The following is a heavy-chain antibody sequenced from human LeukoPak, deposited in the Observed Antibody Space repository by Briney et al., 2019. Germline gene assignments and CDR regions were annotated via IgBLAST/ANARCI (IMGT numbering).Heavy chain of an antibody. D-gene: IGHD6-19*01. Sequence: SETLSLTCTVSGGSISSYYWSWIRQPAGKGLEWIGRIYTSGSTNYNPSLKSRVTISVDTSKNQLSLQLTSVTAADTAVYYCTKATQWLAFDYWGRGTLVTVSS. V-gene: IGHV4-4*07. CDR3: TKATQWLAFDY. J-gene: IGHJ4*02. CDR1: GGSISSYY. CDR2: IYTSGST.